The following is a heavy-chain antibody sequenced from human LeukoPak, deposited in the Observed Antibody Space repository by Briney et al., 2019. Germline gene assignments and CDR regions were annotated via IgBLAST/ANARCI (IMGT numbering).Heavy chain of an antibody. Sequence: SETLSLTCTVSGGSISSGSYNWGWIRQSPGKGLEWIGSIYFSGSTYYDPSLKSRLSISVDTSKNQFSLKLSSVTAEDTAVYYCARHKGGGQGVRKGFDPWGQGTLVTVSS. J-gene: IGHJ5*02. CDR1: GGSISSGSYN. CDR3: ARHKGGGQGVRKGFDP. CDR2: IYFSGST. D-gene: IGHD1-1*01. V-gene: IGHV4-39*01.